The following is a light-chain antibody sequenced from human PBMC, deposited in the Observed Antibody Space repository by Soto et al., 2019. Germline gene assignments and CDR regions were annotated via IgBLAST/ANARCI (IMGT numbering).Light chain of an antibody. CDR3: QQYNDWPRT. CDR2: GAS. J-gene: IGKJ1*01. CDR1: QYISTK. Sequence: VFTQSPYSLSLSPGARATLFCRSNQYISTKLAWYQKKPGRAPRLLFSGASSRATDTPDRFSGSGSGTDFTITISGVQAEDFEVYYCQQYNDWPRTFGQGTKVDIK. V-gene: IGKV3D-15*01.